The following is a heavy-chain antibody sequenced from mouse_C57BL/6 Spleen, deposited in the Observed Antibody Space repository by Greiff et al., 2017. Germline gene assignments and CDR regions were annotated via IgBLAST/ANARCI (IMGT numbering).Heavy chain of an antibody. J-gene: IGHJ2*01. CDR3: ARQGTTVVFDY. Sequence: QVQLQQPGTELVKPGASVKLSCKASGYTFTSYWMHWVKQRPGQGLEWIGNINPSNGGTNYNEKFKSKATLTVDKSSSTAYMRLSSLTSADSAVYYWARQGTTVVFDYWGQGTTLTVSS. D-gene: IGHD1-1*01. CDR1: GYTFTSYW. V-gene: IGHV1-53*01. CDR2: INPSNGGT.